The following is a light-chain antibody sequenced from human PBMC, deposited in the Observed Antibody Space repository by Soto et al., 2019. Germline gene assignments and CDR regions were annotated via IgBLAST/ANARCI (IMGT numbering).Light chain of an antibody. CDR1: QDISNS. Sequence: DIQMTQSPSSLSASVGDRVTITCQASQDISNSVNWYQQKPGKAPKLLIFDASTVETGVPSRFRGGGSGTYLTFTIICLQPEDIAAYYCQHYADLPLSFGGGTKVQIK. V-gene: IGKV1-33*01. CDR2: DAS. CDR3: QHYADLPLS. J-gene: IGKJ4*01.